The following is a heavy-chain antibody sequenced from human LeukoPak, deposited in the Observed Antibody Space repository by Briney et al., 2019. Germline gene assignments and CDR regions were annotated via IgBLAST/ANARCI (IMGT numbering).Heavy chain of an antibody. V-gene: IGHV1-69*06. Sequence: APVKVSCKASGNSFNKYAITWVRQAPGQRLKWMGEFIPIFGTAKYAKKFQGRVTITADKSTSTAYMDLNSLRSEDTAVYYCTRGGFGELYHFDYWGQGTLVTVSS. CDR1: GNSFNKYA. D-gene: IGHD3-10*01. CDR2: FIPIFGTA. CDR3: TRGGFGELYHFDY. J-gene: IGHJ4*02.